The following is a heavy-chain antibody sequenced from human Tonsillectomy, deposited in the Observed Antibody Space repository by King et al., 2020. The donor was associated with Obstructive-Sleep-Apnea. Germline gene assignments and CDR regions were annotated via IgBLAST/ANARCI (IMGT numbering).Heavy chain of an antibody. J-gene: IGHJ4*02. CDR2: IKQDGSEK. V-gene: IGHV3-7*03. D-gene: IGHD3-16*02. CDR3: ARCFHRTIVDY. Sequence: EVQLVESGGGLVQPGGSLRLSCAASGFTFSGYWMNWVRQAPGKGLEWVANIKQDGSEKYYVDSVKGRFTISRDNAKNSLYLQMNSLRAEDTAVYYCARCFHRTIVDYWGQGTLVTVSS. CDR1: GFTFSGYW.